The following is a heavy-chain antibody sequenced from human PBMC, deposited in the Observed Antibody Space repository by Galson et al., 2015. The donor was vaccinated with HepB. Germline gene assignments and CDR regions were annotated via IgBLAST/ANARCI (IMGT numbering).Heavy chain of an antibody. Sequence: SLRLSCAASGFTFSSYAMSWVRQAPGKGLEWVSAISGSGGSTYYADSVKGRFTISRDNSKNTLYLQMNSLRAEDTAVYYCAKDDHPLRIVVVNGFDYWGQGTLVTVSS. CDR3: AKDDHPLRIVVVNGFDY. J-gene: IGHJ4*02. D-gene: IGHD3-22*01. CDR1: GFTFSSYA. V-gene: IGHV3-23*01. CDR2: ISGSGGST.